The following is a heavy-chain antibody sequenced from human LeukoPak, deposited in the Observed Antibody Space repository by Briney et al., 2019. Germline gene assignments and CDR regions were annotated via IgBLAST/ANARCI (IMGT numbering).Heavy chain of an antibody. Sequence: GRSLRLSCAASGFTFSSYVMHWVRQAPGKGLEWVAIISYDGSNEYYADSVKGRFTISRDNSRNTLYLQMNSLRAEDTAVYYCAKDYSKTSYYGSGTYYRPKWFDPWGQGTLVTVSS. J-gene: IGHJ5*02. CDR1: GFTFSSYV. CDR3: AKDYSKTSYYGSGTYYRPKWFDP. D-gene: IGHD3-10*01. V-gene: IGHV3-30*04. CDR2: ISYDGSNE.